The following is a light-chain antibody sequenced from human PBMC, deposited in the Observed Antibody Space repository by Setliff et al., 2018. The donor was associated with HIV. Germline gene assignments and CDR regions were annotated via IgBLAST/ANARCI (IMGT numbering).Light chain of an antibody. CDR2: DAR. V-gene: IGLV2-14*03. Sequence: QSALTQPASVSGSPGQSITISCTGTSSDVGGYNYVSWYKQYPGKAPKLMVYDARNRPSGVSNRFSGSQSGNTSSLTISGLQAEDEAGYYCSSHTSSLPSVFGTGTKVTVL. CDR3: SSHTSSLPSV. J-gene: IGLJ1*01. CDR1: SSDVGGYNY.